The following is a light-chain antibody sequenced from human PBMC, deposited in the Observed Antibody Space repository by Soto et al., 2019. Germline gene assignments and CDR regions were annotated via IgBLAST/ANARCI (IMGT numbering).Light chain of an antibody. J-gene: IGLJ7*01. CDR2: DSN. V-gene: IGLV1-51*01. Sequence: QSVLTQPPSASGTPGQRVTISCSGSSSNIGSNTVNWYQQLPGKAPKLLIYDSNKRPSGIPDRFSGSKSGSSATLGITGLQTGDEADYYCGTWDSSLTAVFGGGTQLTVL. CDR1: SSNIGSNT. CDR3: GTWDSSLTAV.